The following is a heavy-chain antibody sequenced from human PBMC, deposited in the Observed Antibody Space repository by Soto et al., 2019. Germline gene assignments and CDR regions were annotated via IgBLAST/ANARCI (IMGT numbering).Heavy chain of an antibody. D-gene: IGHD6-13*01. J-gene: IGHJ4*02. V-gene: IGHV1-69*13. CDR3: AQTRIAAAGKASFDY. Sequence: GASVKVSCKASGGTFSSYAISWVRQAPGQGLEWMGGIIPIFGTANYAQKFQGRVTITADESTSTAYMELSSLRSEDTAVYYCAQTRIAAAGKASFDYWGQGTLVTVYS. CDR1: GGTFSSYA. CDR2: IIPIFGTA.